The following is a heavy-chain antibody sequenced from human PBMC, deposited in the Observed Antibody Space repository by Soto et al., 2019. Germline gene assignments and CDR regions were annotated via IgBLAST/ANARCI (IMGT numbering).Heavy chain of an antibody. J-gene: IGHJ5*02. CDR1: GGSISSYY. Sequence: LSLTCTVSGGSISSYYWSWIRQPPGKGLEWIGYIYYSGSTNYNPSLKSRVTISVDTSKNQFSLKLSSVTAADTAVYYCAREAHYDILTGSNNWFDPWGQGTLVTVSS. CDR3: AREAHYDILTGSNNWFDP. CDR2: IYYSGST. V-gene: IGHV4-59*01. D-gene: IGHD3-9*01.